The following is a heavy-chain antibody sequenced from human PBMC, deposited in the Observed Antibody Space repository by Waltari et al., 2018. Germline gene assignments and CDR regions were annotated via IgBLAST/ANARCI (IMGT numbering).Heavy chain of an antibody. J-gene: IGHJ4*02. CDR1: GGSISSYY. CDR2: FYYSGSA. D-gene: IGHD6-6*01. Sequence: QVQLQESGPGLVKPSETLSLTCTVSGGSISSYYWSWIRQPPGKGLEWIGYFYYSGSANYHPSLKRRVTISVDTSKNQFSLKLSSVTAADTAVYYCARGLGERRAARPVWDYWGQGTLVTVSS. CDR3: ARGLGERRAARPVWDY. V-gene: IGHV4-59*01.